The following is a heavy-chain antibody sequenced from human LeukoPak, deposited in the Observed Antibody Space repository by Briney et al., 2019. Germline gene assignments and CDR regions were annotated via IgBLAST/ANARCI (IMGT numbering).Heavy chain of an antibody. J-gene: IGHJ3*02. Sequence: SETLSLTCTVFGGSLSGYSWSWIRQSPGTGLEWIGEIDQSGRAKYNPSLRSRVTMSADTSKKHFSLKVMSVTAADMAVYFCARNQPDWAAPGFDNWGQGTMVTVSS. D-gene: IGHD1-14*01. CDR3: ARNQPDWAAPGFDN. CDR2: IDQSGRA. V-gene: IGHV4-34*01. CDR1: GGSLSGYS.